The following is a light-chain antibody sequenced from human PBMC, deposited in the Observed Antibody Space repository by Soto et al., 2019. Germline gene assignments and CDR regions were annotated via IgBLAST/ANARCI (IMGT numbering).Light chain of an antibody. CDR2: DAS. CDR1: QSVSSH. CDR3: QQRSNWPLT. Sequence: EVVLTQSPATLSLSPGERASLSCRASQSVSSHLAWYQQKPGQAPRLLIYDASNRATGIPARFSGSGSGTDFPLTISSLDPEDFAVYYCQQRSNWPLTFGGGTKVEIK. J-gene: IGKJ4*01. V-gene: IGKV3-11*01.